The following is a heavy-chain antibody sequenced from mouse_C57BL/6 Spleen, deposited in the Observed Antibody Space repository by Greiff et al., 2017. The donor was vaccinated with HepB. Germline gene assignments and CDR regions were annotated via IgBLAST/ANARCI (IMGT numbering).Heavy chain of an antibody. CDR1: GYTFTSYW. D-gene: IGHD1-1*01. CDR2: IDPSDSYT. CDR3: AREITTVVATNFDY. Sequence: QVQLQQPGAELVRPGTSVKLSCKASGYTFTSYWMHWVKQRPGQGLEWIGVIDPSDSYTNYNQKFKGKATLTVDTSSSTAYMQLSSLTSEDSAVYYCAREITTVVATNFDYWGQGTTLTVSS. V-gene: IGHV1-59*01. J-gene: IGHJ2*01.